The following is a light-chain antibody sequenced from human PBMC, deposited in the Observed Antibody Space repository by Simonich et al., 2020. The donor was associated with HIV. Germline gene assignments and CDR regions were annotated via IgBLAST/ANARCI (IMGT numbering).Light chain of an antibody. Sequence: QSALTQPRSVSGSPGQSVTLSCTGTSSDVGGYNYGSWYQQHPGKAPKLMIYDVSKRPSGVPDLFSGSKSGNTASLTISGLQAEDEADYYCCSYAGSFVVFGGGTKLTVL. V-gene: IGLV2-11*01. J-gene: IGLJ2*01. CDR1: SSDVGGYNY. CDR3: CSYAGSFVV. CDR2: DVS.